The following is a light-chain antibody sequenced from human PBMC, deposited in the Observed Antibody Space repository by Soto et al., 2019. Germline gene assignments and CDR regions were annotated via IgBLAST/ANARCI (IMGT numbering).Light chain of an antibody. CDR3: QQYGRSPYT. V-gene: IGKV3-20*01. CDR1: QSVSNNY. Sequence: EIVLTQSPGTLSLSPGERATLSCRASQSVSNNYLAWYQQKPGQAPRLLIYGASNRATGISDRFSGSGSGTDFTLTISRLESEDFAVYYCQQYGRSPYTFGQGTKVDIK. CDR2: GAS. J-gene: IGKJ2*01.